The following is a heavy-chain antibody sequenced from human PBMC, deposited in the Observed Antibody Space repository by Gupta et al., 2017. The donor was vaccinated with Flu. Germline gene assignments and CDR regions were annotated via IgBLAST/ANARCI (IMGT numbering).Heavy chain of an antibody. CDR1: GFPFSDYE. D-gene: IGHD1-26*01. J-gene: IGHJ5*02. CDR3: ARASWELTS. CDR2: ISSYNIM. Sequence: ASGFPFSDYEMNWVRQAPGKGLEWSSYISSYNIMSYADSVRGRFTISRDNANNSLYPQINSLRAEDTAVYYGARASWELTSWGQVTLVTVSS. V-gene: IGHV3-48*03.